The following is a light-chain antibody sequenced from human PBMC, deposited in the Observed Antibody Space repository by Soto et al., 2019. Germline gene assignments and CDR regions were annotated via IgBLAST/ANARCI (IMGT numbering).Light chain of an antibody. Sequence: EIVLTQSPATLSLSPGERATLSCRASQNIGSYLGWYQQKPGQAPRLLISDASNRATGIPVRFSGSGSGTDFTLTISSLEPEDVAVYYCQQRSTWPRTFGQGTRLEIK. J-gene: IGKJ5*01. CDR3: QQRSTWPRT. CDR1: QNIGSY. V-gene: IGKV3-11*01. CDR2: DAS.